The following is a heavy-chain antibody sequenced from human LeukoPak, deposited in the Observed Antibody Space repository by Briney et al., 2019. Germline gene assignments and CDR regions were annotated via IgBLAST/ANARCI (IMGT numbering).Heavy chain of an antibody. Sequence: GASVKVSCKASGGTFSSYAISWVRQAPGQGLEWMGRIIPILGIANYAQKFQGRVTITADKSTSTAYMELSSLRPEDTAVYYCAVPYYYGSSGRYWGQGTLVTVSS. D-gene: IGHD3-22*01. CDR1: GGTFSSYA. J-gene: IGHJ4*02. CDR2: IIPILGIA. V-gene: IGHV1-69*04. CDR3: AVPYYYGSSGRY.